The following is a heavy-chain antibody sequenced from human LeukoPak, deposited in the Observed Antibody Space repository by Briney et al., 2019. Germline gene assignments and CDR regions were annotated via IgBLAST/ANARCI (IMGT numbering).Heavy chain of an antibody. V-gene: IGHV3-30*04. J-gene: IGHJ4*02. Sequence: GGSLRLSCAGSGFTFDRYAMHWVRQAPGKGLEWLSIISYDGSKKYDADSVKGRFSISRDNSKNTLYLQMNSLRAEDTAVYYCAKDLIAVAGPSFDYWGQGTLVTVSS. CDR1: GFTFDRYA. D-gene: IGHD6-19*01. CDR3: AKDLIAVAGPSFDY. CDR2: ISYDGSKK.